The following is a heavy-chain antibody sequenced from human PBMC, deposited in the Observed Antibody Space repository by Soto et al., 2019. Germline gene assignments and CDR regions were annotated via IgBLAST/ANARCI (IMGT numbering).Heavy chain of an antibody. CDR3: ARSTFGYFDY. CDR1: GYTFTCYY. D-gene: IGHD3-10*02. Sequence: ASVKVSCKASGYTFTCYYMHWARQATGEGLEWMGWITPNSGASTYAQKFQSSVTMTRDTSISTAYMELSRLRSYYSAVYYCARSTFGYFDYWGQGTLVTVSS. J-gene: IGHJ4*02. CDR2: ITPNSGAS. V-gene: IGHV1-2*02.